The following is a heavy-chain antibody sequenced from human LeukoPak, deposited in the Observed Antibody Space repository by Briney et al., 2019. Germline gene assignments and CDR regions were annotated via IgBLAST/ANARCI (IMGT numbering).Heavy chain of an antibody. CDR2: TSSDLNVK. D-gene: IGHD3-10*01. J-gene: IGHJ4*02. Sequence: QSGGSLRLSCAASGFTFRNYVIHWVRQAPGKGLEWVAVTSSDLNVKLYADSVKGRFTISRDNSRSTLYLQMNSLRPEDTAIYYCAREGYYGSGSPPSLYFDYCGQGTLVTVSS. CDR1: GFTFRNYV. CDR3: AREGYYGSGSPPSLYFDY. V-gene: IGHV3-30-3*01.